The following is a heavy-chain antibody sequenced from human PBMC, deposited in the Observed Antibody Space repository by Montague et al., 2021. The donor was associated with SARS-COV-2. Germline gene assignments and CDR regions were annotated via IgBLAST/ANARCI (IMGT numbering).Heavy chain of an antibody. CDR2: INHSGTT. J-gene: IGHJ5*02. CDR1: GGSFSDYY. V-gene: IGHV4-34*01. CDR3: ARGSVGLRMVYTGHRDWFDP. Sequence: SETLSLTCAVYGGSFSDYYWNWIRQPPGKGLEWIGEINHSGTTSYNPSLKSRGTMSVDTSKNQFSLKLTSVTAADTAVYFCARGSVGLRMVYTGHRDWFDPWGQGTLVTVSS. D-gene: IGHD2-8*01.